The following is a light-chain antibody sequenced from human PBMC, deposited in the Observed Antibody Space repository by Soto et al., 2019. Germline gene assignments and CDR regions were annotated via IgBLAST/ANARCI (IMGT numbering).Light chain of an antibody. CDR1: QSISGY. J-gene: IGKJ4*01. V-gene: IGKV1-39*01. CDR3: QQSLSTLLT. CDR2: GAS. Sequence: DIQMTQSPSSLSASVGDRVTITCRASQSISGYLNWYQQKPGKAPKVLNSGASTLHNGVPSRFSGRGSGTDFTLTISSLQPEDVATYYCQQSLSTLLTFGGGTKVEIK.